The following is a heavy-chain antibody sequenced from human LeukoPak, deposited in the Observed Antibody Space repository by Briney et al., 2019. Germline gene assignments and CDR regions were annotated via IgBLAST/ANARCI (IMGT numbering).Heavy chain of an antibody. Sequence: SAKVSCKASGGTFSSYAISWVRQAPGQGLEWMGGIIPIFGTANYAQKFQGRVTITTDGSTSTAYMELSSLRSEDTAVYYCARGDIVVVPAAGLDYYYYMDVWGKGTTVTVSS. CDR3: ARGDIVVVPAAGLDYYYYMDV. V-gene: IGHV1-69*05. CDR1: GGTFSSYA. CDR2: IIPIFGTA. J-gene: IGHJ6*03. D-gene: IGHD2-2*01.